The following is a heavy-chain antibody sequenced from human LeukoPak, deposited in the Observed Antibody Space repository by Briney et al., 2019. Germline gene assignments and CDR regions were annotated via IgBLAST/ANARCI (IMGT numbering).Heavy chain of an antibody. V-gene: IGHV3-30*02. Sequence: GGSLRLSCAASGFTFSSYGMHWVRQASGEGLEWVAFIRYDGSNKYYADSVKGRFTISRDNSKNTLYLQMNSLRAEDTAVYYCAKAVAAAGTLDYWGQGTLVTVSS. CDR1: GFTFSSYG. CDR2: IRYDGSNK. CDR3: AKAVAAAGTLDY. D-gene: IGHD6-13*01. J-gene: IGHJ4*02.